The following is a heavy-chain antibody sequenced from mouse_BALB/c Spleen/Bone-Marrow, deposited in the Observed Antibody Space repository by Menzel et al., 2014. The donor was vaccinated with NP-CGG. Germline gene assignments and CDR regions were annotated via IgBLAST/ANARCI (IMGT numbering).Heavy chain of an antibody. CDR3: ARHGGYGNYFDY. V-gene: IGHV5-6-2*01. J-gene: IGHJ2*01. D-gene: IGHD2-10*02. CDR2: IYSNGGST. CDR1: GFTFSSYY. Sequence: EVMLVESGGGLVKLGGSLKLSCAASGFTFSSYYMSWVRPTPEKRLELVAAIYSNGGSTYYPDTVKGRFTISRDNAKNTLYLQMSSLKSEDTALYYCARHGGYGNYFDYWGQGTTLTVSS.